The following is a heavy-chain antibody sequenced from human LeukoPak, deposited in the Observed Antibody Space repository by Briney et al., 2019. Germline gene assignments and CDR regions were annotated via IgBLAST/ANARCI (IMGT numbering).Heavy chain of an antibody. J-gene: IGHJ4*02. CDR3: VGFNYGDYPGDY. Sequence: AGGSLRLSCAASGFTFSTYWMHWVRQAPGKGLVWVSRINSDGSITSYADSVKGRFTISRDNAKKTLYLQMNSLRAKDTAVYYCVGFNYGDYPGDYWGQGTLVTVSS. V-gene: IGHV3-74*01. D-gene: IGHD4-17*01. CDR1: GFTFSTYW. CDR2: INSDGSIT.